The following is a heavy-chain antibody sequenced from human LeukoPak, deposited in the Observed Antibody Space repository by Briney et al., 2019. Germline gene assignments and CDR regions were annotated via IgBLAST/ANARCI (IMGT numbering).Heavy chain of an antibody. CDR1: GFTLSSYW. CDR2: INSDGSSR. CDR3: ARDKRGSTGRGLIDY. J-gene: IGHJ4*02. Sequence: GGSLRLSCAASGFTLSSYWMHWVRQAPGKGLVWVSRINSDGSSRSYADSVKGRFTISRDNAKNSLYLQMNSLRAEDTAVYYCARDKRGSTGRGLIDYWGQGTLVTVSS. D-gene: IGHD1-1*01. V-gene: IGHV3-74*01.